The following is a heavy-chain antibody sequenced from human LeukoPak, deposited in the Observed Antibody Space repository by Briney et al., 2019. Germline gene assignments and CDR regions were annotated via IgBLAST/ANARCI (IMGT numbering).Heavy chain of an antibody. D-gene: IGHD6-19*01. J-gene: IGHJ4*02. CDR3: ARDLKRGYSSGRYSWGTGSSNDY. CDR2: MNPNSGDR. CDR1: GYTFSSYD. V-gene: IGHV1-8*02. Sequence: ASVKVSCKASGYTFSSYDINWVRQATGQGLEWMGWMNPNSGDRGYAQKLQGRVTMTTDTSTSTAYMELRSLRSDDTAVYYCARDLKRGYSSGRYSWGTGSSNDYWGQGTLVTVSS.